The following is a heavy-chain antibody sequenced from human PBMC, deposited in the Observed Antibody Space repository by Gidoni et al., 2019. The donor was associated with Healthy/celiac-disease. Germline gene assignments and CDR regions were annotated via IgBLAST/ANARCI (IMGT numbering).Heavy chain of an antibody. D-gene: IGHD2-2*01. Sequence: EVQLVESGGGLVKPGGSLRLSCAASGFTFSNAWMSWVRQAPEKGLAWVGRIKSKTDGGTTDYAAPVKGRFTISRDDSKNTLYLQMNSLKTEDTAVYYCTTFGVVVPAAPFDYWGQGTLVTVSS. CDR2: IKSKTDGGTT. CDR1: GFTFSNAW. V-gene: IGHV3-15*01. CDR3: TTFGVVVPAAPFDY. J-gene: IGHJ4*02.